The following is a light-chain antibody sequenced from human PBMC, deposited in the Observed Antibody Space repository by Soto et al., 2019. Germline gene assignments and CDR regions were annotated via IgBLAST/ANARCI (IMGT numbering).Light chain of an antibody. CDR1: ISDVGGYNY. Sequence: QSVLTQPPSSSGSPGQSVTISCTGTISDVGGYNYVSWYQQHPGKAPKLMIYEVSKRPSGVPDRFSGSKSGNTASLTVSGFQAEDEADYYCSSYAGSNNVFGTGTKVTVL. V-gene: IGLV2-8*01. CDR2: EVS. J-gene: IGLJ1*01. CDR3: SSYAGSNNV.